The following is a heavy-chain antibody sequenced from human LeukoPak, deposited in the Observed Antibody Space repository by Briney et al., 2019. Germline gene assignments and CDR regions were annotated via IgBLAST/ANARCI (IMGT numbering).Heavy chain of an antibody. CDR3: AREGGYSYGIDAFDI. D-gene: IGHD5-18*01. CDR1: GFTFSSYS. CDR2: ISSSSSYI. J-gene: IGHJ3*02. Sequence: GGSLRLSCAASGFTFSSYSMNWVRQAPGKGLEWVSSISSSSSYIYYADSVKGRFTISRDNAKNSLYLQMNSLRAGDTAVYYCAREGGYSYGIDAFDIWGQGTMVTVSS. V-gene: IGHV3-21*01.